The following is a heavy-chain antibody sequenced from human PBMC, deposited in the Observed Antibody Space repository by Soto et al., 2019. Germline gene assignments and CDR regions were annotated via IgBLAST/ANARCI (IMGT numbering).Heavy chain of an antibody. V-gene: IGHV3-48*01. J-gene: IGHJ3*02. Sequence: GGSLRLSCAASGFTFSSYSINWVRQAPGKGLEWVSSISSSSSTIYYAGSVKGRFTISRENAKNSLYLQMNSLRAEDTAVYYCARDRYYYNSSGYYYVPGAFDIWGQGTTVTVSS. CDR1: GFTFSSYS. D-gene: IGHD3-22*01. CDR2: ISSSSSTI. CDR3: ARDRYYYNSSGYYYVPGAFDI.